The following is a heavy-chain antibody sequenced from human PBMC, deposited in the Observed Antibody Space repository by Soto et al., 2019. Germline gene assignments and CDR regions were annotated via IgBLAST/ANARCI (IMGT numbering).Heavy chain of an antibody. CDR2: IYYSGST. CDR1: GGSISSGGYY. J-gene: IGHJ6*02. V-gene: IGHV4-31*03. CDR3: ASEFSSSSPYYYYGMDV. Sequence: SETLSLTCTVSGGSISSGGYYWSWIRQHPGKGLEGIGYIYYSGSTYYNPSLKSRVTISVDTSKNQFSLELSSVTAADTAVYYCASEFSSSSPYYYYGMDVWGQGTTVTVSS. D-gene: IGHD6-6*01.